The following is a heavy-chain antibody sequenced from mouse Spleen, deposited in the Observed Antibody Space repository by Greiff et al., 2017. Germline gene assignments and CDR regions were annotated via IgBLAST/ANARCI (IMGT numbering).Heavy chain of an antibody. V-gene: IGHV1-78*01. J-gene: IGHJ2*01. CDR3: ARGGYYLDY. CDR2: IYPRDGST. Sequence: PEQGLEWIGYIYPRDGSTKYNEKFKGKATLTADKSSSTAYMQLNSLTSEDSAVYFCARGGYYLDYWGQGTTLTVSS. D-gene: IGHD1-1*02.